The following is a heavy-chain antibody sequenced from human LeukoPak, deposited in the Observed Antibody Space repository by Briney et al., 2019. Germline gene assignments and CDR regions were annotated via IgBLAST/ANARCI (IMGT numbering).Heavy chain of an antibody. CDR1: GFTFSSYW. D-gene: IGHD2-8*01. CDR3: ARGAGYCTNGVCLNYFDY. Sequence: GGSLRLSCAASGFTFSSYWMSWVRQAPGKGPEWVANIKQDGSEKYYVDSVKGRFTISRDNAKNSLYLQMNSLRAEDTAVYYCARGAGYCTNGVCLNYFDYWGQGTLVTVSS. V-gene: IGHV3-7*01. CDR2: IKQDGSEK. J-gene: IGHJ4*02.